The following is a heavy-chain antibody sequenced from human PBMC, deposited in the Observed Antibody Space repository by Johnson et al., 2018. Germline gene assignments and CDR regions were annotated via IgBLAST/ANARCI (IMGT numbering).Heavy chain of an antibody. J-gene: IGHJ6*02. D-gene: IGHD6-19*01. V-gene: IGHV4-59*01. CDR3: ARDPGAVAGTVENYYYYYGMDV. Sequence: QVQLQESGPGLVKPSETLSLTCTVSGGSISSYYWSWIRQPPGKGLEWIGYIYYSGSTNYTPSLKSRVTISVDTSKNQFSLKLSSVTAADTAVYYCARDPGAVAGTVENYYYYYGMDVWGQGTTVTVSS. CDR1: GGSISSYY. CDR2: IYYSGST.